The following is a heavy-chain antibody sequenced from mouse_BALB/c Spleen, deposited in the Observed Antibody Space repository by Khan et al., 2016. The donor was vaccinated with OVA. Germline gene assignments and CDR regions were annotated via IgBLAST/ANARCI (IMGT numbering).Heavy chain of an antibody. CDR2: ILPGSGST. CDR1: GYTFSSYW. V-gene: IGHV1-9*01. D-gene: IGHD2-13*01. Sequence: QVRLQQSGAELMKPGASVKISCKATGYTFSSYWIEWVKQRPGHGLEWIGEILPGSGSTNYNERFKGKATFTADTSSNTVYMQLSSLTSDDSAVYYCARYGEHCYFDVWGAGTTVTVSS. CDR3: ARYGEHCYFDV. J-gene: IGHJ1*01.